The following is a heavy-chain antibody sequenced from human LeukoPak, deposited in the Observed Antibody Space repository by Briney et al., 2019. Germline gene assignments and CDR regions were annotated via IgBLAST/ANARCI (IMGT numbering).Heavy chain of an antibody. CDR3: ASGYYYDY. CDR2: IYHSGST. J-gene: IGHJ4*02. CDR1: GGSISTYY. Sequence: SETLSLTCTVSGGSISTYYWNWIRQPPGKGLEWIGYIYHSGSTNYNPSLQSRVTISVDTSKNQFSLNLNSVTAADTAVYYCASGYYYDYWGQGTLVTVSS. V-gene: IGHV4-59*01. D-gene: IGHD3-22*01.